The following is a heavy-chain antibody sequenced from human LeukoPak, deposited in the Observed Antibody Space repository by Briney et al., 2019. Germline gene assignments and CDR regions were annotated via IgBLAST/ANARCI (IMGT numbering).Heavy chain of an antibody. J-gene: IGHJ4*02. D-gene: IGHD3-9*01. V-gene: IGHV3-48*03. Sequence: GGSLRLSCAASGFAFSNYGINWVRQAPGKGLEWVSYISSSGSTIYYADSVKGRFTISRDNAKNSLYLQMNSLRAEDTAVYYCTGRRYFDWLLYDYWGQGTLVTVSS. CDR2: ISSSGSTI. CDR1: GFAFSNYG. CDR3: TGRRYFDWLLYDY.